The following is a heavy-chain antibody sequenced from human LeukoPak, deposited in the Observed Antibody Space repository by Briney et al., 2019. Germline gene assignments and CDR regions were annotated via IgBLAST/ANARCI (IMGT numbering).Heavy chain of an antibody. CDR1: GFTFRTSA. V-gene: IGHV3-48*01. CDR3: VKGGPYDILTGKNVFDI. D-gene: IGHD3-9*01. CDR2: ISSSGSTI. J-gene: IGHJ3*02. Sequence: PGRSLRLSCAASGFTFRTSALYWVRQAPGKGLEWLSYISSSGSTIYYADSVKGRFTISRDNAKNSLYLQMNNLRAEDTAVYYCVKGGPYDILTGKNVFDIWGQGTTVTVSS.